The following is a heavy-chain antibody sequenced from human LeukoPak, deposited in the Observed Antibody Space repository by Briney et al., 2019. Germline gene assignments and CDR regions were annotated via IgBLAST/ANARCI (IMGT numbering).Heavy chain of an antibody. J-gene: IGHJ4*02. CDR2: IIPILGIA. D-gene: IGHD2-2*02. CDR3: ARGCSSTSCYTGAFDY. Sequence: GASVKVSCKASGGTFSSYAISWVRQAPGQGLEWMGRIIPILGIANYAQKFQGRVTITADESTSTAYMELSSLRSEDTAVYYCARGCSSTSCYTGAFDYWGQGTLVTVSS. CDR1: GGTFSSYA. V-gene: IGHV1-69*04.